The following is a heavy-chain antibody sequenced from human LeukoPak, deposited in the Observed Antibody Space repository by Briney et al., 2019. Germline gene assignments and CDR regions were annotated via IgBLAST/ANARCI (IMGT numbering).Heavy chain of an antibody. Sequence: ASVKVSCKASGYTFTSYGISWVRQAPGQGLGWMGWISAYNGNTNYAQKLQGRVTMTTDTSTSTAYMELRSLRSDDTAVFYCARDAYCSSTSCYGDYWGQGTLVTVSS. D-gene: IGHD2-2*01. V-gene: IGHV1-18*01. CDR1: GYTFTSYG. J-gene: IGHJ4*02. CDR3: ARDAYCSSTSCYGDY. CDR2: ISAYNGNT.